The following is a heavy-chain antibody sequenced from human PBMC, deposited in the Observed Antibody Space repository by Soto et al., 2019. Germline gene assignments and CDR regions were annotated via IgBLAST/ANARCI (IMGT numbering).Heavy chain of an antibody. CDR3: ARGGTEYCSSTSCYRHNWFDP. CDR2: IYHSGST. Sequence: SETLSLTCAVSGGSISSGGYSWSWIRQPPGKGLEWIGYIYHSGSTYYNPSLKSRVTISVDRSKNQFSLKLSSVTAADTAVYYCARGGTEYCSSTSCYRHNWFDPWGQGTMVTVYS. J-gene: IGHJ5*02. V-gene: IGHV4-30-2*01. D-gene: IGHD2-2*02. CDR1: GGSISSGGYS.